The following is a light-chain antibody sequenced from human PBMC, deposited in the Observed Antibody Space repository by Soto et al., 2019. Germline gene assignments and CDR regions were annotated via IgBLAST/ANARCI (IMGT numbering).Light chain of an antibody. CDR2: GAS. CDR1: QSVSSSY. J-gene: IGKJ4*01. V-gene: IGKV3D-7*01. Sequence: ELVLTQSPGTLSLSPGERATLFCMASQSVSSSYLTWYQQKPGQAPRLLIYGASTRATSIPARFSGSGSGTDFTLTISRLQPEDYAVYYCQQDYNLRLTFGGGTKVDIK. CDR3: QQDYNLRLT.